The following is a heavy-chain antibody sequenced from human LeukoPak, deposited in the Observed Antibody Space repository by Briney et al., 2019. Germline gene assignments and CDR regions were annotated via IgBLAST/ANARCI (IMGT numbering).Heavy chain of an antibody. D-gene: IGHD6-19*01. Sequence: GGSLRLSCAASGFTFRSYGMNWVRQAPGQGLEWVAVISFDGSEKYYADSVKGRFTISRDNSKNTLYLQMNSLRAEDTAVYYCAKDRVSSGWYEYYQYWGQGTLVTVSS. CDR2: ISFDGSEK. CDR1: GFTFRSYG. J-gene: IGHJ1*01. V-gene: IGHV3-30*18. CDR3: AKDRVSSGWYEYYQY.